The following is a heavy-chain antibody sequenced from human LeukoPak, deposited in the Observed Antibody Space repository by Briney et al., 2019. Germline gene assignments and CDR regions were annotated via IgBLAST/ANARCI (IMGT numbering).Heavy chain of an antibody. CDR1: GGTFSSYA. J-gene: IGHJ4*02. D-gene: IGHD5-12*01. CDR3: ATSRDGYKVLFDY. V-gene: IGHV1-69*04. Sequence: ASVKVSCKASGGTFSSYAISWVRQAPGQGLEWMGRIIPILGIANYAQKFQGRVTITADKSTSTAYMELSSLRSEDTAVYYCATSRDGYKVLFDYWGQGTLVTVSS. CDR2: IIPILGIA.